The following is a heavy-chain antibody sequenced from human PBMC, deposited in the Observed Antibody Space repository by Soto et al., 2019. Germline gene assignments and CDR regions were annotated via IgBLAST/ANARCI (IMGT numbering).Heavy chain of an antibody. CDR1: GLTFSRNW. Sequence: EVHLVESGGGLVQPGGSLRLSCVDSGLTFSRNWMNWVRQAPGKGLEWVAIIEREGSEKLYVDSVKGRFTISRDNTKKSLFLQMDSLRVQDTAVFYCAGGTGWLTEFWGQVTLVTVAS. J-gene: IGHJ4*02. CDR2: IEREGSEK. D-gene: IGHD6-19*01. V-gene: IGHV3-7*01. CDR3: AGGTGWLTEF.